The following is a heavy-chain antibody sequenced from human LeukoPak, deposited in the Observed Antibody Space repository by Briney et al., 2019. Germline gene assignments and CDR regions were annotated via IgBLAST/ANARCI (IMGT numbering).Heavy chain of an antibody. Sequence: GGSLRLSCAASGFTVSSNYMSWVRQAPGKGLEWVSVIYSGGSTYYADSVKGRFTISRDNSKNSLYLQMNSLRAEDTAVYYCARTQRITIFGVVIPRYNWFDPWGQGTLVTVSS. D-gene: IGHD3-3*01. CDR1: GFTVSSNY. V-gene: IGHV3-66*01. CDR3: ARTQRITIFGVVIPRYNWFDP. J-gene: IGHJ5*02. CDR2: IYSGGST.